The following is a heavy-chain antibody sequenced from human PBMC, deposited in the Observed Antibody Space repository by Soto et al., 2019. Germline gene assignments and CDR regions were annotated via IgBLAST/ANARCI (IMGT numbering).Heavy chain of an antibody. D-gene: IGHD2-15*01. J-gene: IGHJ4*02. CDR1: GFTFDNFV. V-gene: IGHV3-23*01. CDR2: ISGNGFDT. Sequence: PGGSLRLSCEVSGFTFDNFVMDWVRQAPGKGLEWVSSISGNGFDTYYADSVKGRFTISRDNSKNRLFLQMNSLRADDTALYYCPLRGMFYSGTSGHPIGFWGQAAVVTVSS. CDR3: PLRGMFYSGTSGHPIGF.